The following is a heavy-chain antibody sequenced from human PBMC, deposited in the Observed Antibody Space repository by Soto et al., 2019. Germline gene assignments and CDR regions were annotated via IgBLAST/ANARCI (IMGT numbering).Heavy chain of an antibody. V-gene: IGHV3-13*01. CDR1: GFTFSSYD. D-gene: IGHD6-13*01. J-gene: IGHJ4*02. CDR2: IGTAGDT. Sequence: EVQLVESGGGLVQPGGSRRLSCAASGFTFSSYDMHWVRQATGKGLEWVSAIGTAGDTYYPGSVKGRFTISRENAKNSLYLQMNSLRAGDTAVYYCARSIAAAGTGIDYWGQGTLVTVSS. CDR3: ARSIAAAGTGIDY.